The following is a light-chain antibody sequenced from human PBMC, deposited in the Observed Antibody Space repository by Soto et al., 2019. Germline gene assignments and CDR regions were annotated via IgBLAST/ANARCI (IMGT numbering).Light chain of an antibody. CDR2: EVS. J-gene: IGLJ1*01. Sequence: QSVLTQPASMSGSPGQSITISCTGTSSDVGGYNYVSWYQQHPGKAPKLIIYEVSNRPSAVSSRFSGSKPGNTASLTISGLQAEDEADYYCSSYTTTTTLGVFGSGTKVTVL. CDR1: SSDVGGYNY. V-gene: IGLV2-14*01. CDR3: SSYTTTTTLGV.